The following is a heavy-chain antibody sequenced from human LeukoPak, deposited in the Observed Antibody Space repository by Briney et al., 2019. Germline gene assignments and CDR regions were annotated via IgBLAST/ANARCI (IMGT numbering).Heavy chain of an antibody. J-gene: IGHJ3*02. D-gene: IGHD3-16*02. CDR2: IWYDGRNK. V-gene: IGHV3-33*08. Sequence: PGGSLRLSCAASGFTFSNFAMTWVRQAPGKGLEWVAVIWYDGRNKFYADSLKGRFTISRDNSKNTLYLKMNSLRAEDTAVYYCARVNRGDAFDIWGQGTLVTVSS. CDR1: GFTFSNFA. CDR3: ARVNRGDAFDI.